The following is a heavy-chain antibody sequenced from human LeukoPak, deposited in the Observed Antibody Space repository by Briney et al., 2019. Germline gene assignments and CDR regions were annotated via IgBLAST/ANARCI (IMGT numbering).Heavy chain of an antibody. Sequence: GGSLRLSCAASGFTFSSYSINWVRQAPGKGLEWVAVVSYEGTIKYYTDSAKGRFTISRDNSNNVISLQMNNLTTEDTATYYCAREKFDSWGQGTLVTVSP. V-gene: IGHV3-30*03. CDR2: VSYEGTIK. CDR3: AREKFDS. CDR1: GFTFSSYS. J-gene: IGHJ5*01.